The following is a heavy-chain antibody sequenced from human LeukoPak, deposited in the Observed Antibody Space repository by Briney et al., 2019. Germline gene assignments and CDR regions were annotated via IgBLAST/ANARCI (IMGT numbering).Heavy chain of an antibody. Sequence: SGGSLRLSCAASGFTFSSYSMNWVRQAPGKGLEWVSYISSSSSTIYYADSVKGRFTISRDNAKNSLYLQMNSLRAEDTAVYYCTTLVWVYSSSTSWYPPDYWGQGTLVTVSS. CDR2: ISSSSSTI. CDR1: GFTFSSYS. D-gene: IGHD2-2*01. CDR3: TTLVWVYSSSTSWYPPDY. V-gene: IGHV3-48*01. J-gene: IGHJ4*02.